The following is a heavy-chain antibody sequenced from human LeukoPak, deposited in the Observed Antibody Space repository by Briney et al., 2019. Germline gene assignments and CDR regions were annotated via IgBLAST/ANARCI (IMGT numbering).Heavy chain of an antibody. CDR3: AKAAYYDFWSGYDY. V-gene: IGHV3-74*01. D-gene: IGHD3-3*01. J-gene: IGHJ4*02. CDR2: INYDGST. CDR1: GFTFSSYG. Sequence: GGSLRLSCAASGFTFSSYGMHWVRQAPGKGLVWVSRINYDGSTNYADSVKGRFTISRDNARNTLYMQMNSLRAEDTAVYYCAKAAYYDFWSGYDYWGQGTLVTVSS.